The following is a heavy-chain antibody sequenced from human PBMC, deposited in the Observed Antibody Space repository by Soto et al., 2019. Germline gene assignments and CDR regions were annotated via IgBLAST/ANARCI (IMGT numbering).Heavy chain of an antibody. V-gene: IGHV4-34*01. J-gene: IGHJ5*02. CDR3: ARSVVAAPFDP. Sequence: SETLSLTRAVAGAYFSGYYWSWIRQPPGKGLEWIGEINHSGSTNYNPSLKSRVTISVDTSKNQFSLKLSSVTAADTAVYYCARSVVAAPFDPWGQGTLVT. CDR1: GAYFSGYY. CDR2: INHSGST. D-gene: IGHD2-15*01.